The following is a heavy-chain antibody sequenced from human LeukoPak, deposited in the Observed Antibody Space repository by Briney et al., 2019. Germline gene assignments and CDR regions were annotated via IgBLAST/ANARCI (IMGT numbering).Heavy chain of an antibody. CDR1: GGTFSSYA. CDR3: ARGYCSSTSCQGVYYYYGMDV. CDR2: IIPIFGTA. V-gene: IGHV1-69*13. D-gene: IGHD2-2*03. J-gene: IGHJ6*02. Sequence: SVKVSCKASGGTFSSYAISWVRQAPGQGLEWMGGIIPIFGTANYAQKFQGRVTITADESTSTAYMELSSLRSEDTAVYYCARGYCSSTSCQGVYYYYGMDVWGQGTTVTVSS.